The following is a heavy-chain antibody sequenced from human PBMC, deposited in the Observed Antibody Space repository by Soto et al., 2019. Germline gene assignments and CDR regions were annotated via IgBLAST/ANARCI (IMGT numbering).Heavy chain of an antibody. CDR3: AREGRGSGKEFAY. V-gene: IGHV1-18*01. CDR1: GYIFIDYG. Sequence: ASVKVSCKASGYIFIDYGVSWVRQAPGQGLEWMGWITAYNGNTNYAQNFQGRVSMTADTSTNTAYMELRSLRSDDTAVYYCAREGRGSGKEFAYWGQGTLVTVSS. J-gene: IGHJ4*02. CDR2: ITAYNGNT. D-gene: IGHD3-10*01.